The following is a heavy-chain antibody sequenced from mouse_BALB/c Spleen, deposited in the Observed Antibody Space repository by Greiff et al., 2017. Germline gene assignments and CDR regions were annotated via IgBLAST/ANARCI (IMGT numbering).Heavy chain of an antibody. CDR2: ISYDGSN. D-gene: IGHD2-2*01. J-gene: IGHJ3*01. CDR1: GYSITSGYY. Sequence: DVKLQESGPGLVKPSQSLSLTCSVTGYSITSGYYWNWIRQFPGNKLEWMGYISYDGSNNYNPSLKNRISITRDTSKNQFFLKLNSVTTEDTATYYCARGGYDVDWFAYWGQGTLVTVSA. V-gene: IGHV3-6*02. CDR3: ARGGYDVDWFAY.